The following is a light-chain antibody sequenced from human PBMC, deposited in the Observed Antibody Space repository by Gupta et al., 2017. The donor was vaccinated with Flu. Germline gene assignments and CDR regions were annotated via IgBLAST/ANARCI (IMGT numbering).Light chain of an antibody. J-gene: IGKJ1*01. CDR2: KGS. V-gene: IGKV2-30*01. Sequence: VTVGKTASICCSTSQRCGNDDGDNYLDWFQQRPGQTPRRLIYKGSNRDSGVPDRFSGSGSGTDFTLKISRGEAEDVGVYYCRQRKTWPTVFGHGTKVDIK. CDR1: QRCGNDDGDNY. CDR3: RQRKTWPTV.